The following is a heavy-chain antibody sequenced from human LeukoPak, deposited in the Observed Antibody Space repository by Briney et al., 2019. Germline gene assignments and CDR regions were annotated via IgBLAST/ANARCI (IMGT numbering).Heavy chain of an antibody. D-gene: IGHD4-17*01. Sequence: KPSETLSLTRAVYGGSFSAYYWSWIRQPPGKGLEWIGEINHSGSTNYNPSLKSRVTISVDTSKSQFSLKLSSVTAADTAVYYCARGLDGDYAFDYWGQGTLVTVSS. CDR2: INHSGST. V-gene: IGHV4-34*01. CDR3: ARGLDGDYAFDY. J-gene: IGHJ4*02. CDR1: GGSFSAYY.